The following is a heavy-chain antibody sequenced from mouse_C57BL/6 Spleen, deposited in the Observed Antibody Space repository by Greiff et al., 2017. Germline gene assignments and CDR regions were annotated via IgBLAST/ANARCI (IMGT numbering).Heavy chain of an antibody. D-gene: IGHD1-1*01. CDR1: GFTFNTYA. Sequence: EVQGVESGGGLVQPKGSLKLSCAASGFTFNTYAMHWVRQAPGKGLEWVARIRSKSSNYATYYADSVKDRFTISRDDSQSMLYLQMNNLITDDTAMYYCVRDPLYYYGSSYFDVWGTGTTVTVSS. CDR2: IRSKSSNYAT. CDR3: VRDPLYYYGSSYFDV. V-gene: IGHV10-3*01. J-gene: IGHJ1*03.